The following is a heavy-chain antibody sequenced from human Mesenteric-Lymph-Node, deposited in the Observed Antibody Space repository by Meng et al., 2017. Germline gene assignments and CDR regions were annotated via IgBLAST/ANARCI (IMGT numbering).Heavy chain of an antibody. CDR2: ISSSGSTI. V-gene: IGHV3-48*03. CDR1: GFTFSSYE. J-gene: IGHJ3*02. CDR3: ARFFLWFGEYAFDI. D-gene: IGHD3-10*01. Sequence: GESLKISCAASGFTFSSYEMNWVRQAPGKGLEWVSYISSSGSTIYYADSVKGRFTISRDNAKNSLYLQMNSLRAEDTAVYYCARFFLWFGEYAFDIWGQGTMVTVSS.